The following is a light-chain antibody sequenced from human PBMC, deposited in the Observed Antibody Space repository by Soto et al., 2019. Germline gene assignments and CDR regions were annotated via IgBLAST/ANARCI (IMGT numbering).Light chain of an antibody. CDR3: QQYGRSPQYT. CDR1: QSVRNNY. Sequence: EVVLTQSPGTLSLSPGERATLSCRASQSVRNNYLAWYQQKPGQSPKLLIFGSSDRATGIPDRFSGSGSGTEFTLTISSLEPEDFAVYYCQQYGRSPQYTFGQGTKLEIK. CDR2: GSS. J-gene: IGKJ2*01. V-gene: IGKV3-20*01.